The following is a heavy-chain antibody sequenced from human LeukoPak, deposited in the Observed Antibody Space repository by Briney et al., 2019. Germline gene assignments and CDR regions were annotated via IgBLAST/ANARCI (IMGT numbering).Heavy chain of an antibody. D-gene: IGHD5-24*01. CDR1: GFTVSSNY. Sequence: GGSLRPSCAASGFTVSSNYMTWVRQAPGKGLEWVSIISGGGSAYYADSVKGRFTISRDSSKNTLYLQMNSLRAEDTAAYYCATRDKGYYYGMDVWGQGTTVTVSS. V-gene: IGHV3-66*01. J-gene: IGHJ6*02. CDR2: ISGGGSA. CDR3: ATRDKGYYYGMDV.